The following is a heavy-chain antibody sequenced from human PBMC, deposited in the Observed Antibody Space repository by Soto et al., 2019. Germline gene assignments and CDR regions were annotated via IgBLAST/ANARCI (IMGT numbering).Heavy chain of an antibody. J-gene: IGHJ3*02. CDR2: MNPNSGNT. D-gene: IGHD5-18*01. Sequence: GASVKVSCKASGYTFTSYDINWVRQATGQGLEWMGWMNPNSGNTGYAQKFQGRVTMTRNTSISTAYMELSSLRSEDTAVYYCARGLRGYSYGLDAFDIWGQGKMVTVSS. CDR3: ARGLRGYSYGLDAFDI. V-gene: IGHV1-8*01. CDR1: GYTFTSYD.